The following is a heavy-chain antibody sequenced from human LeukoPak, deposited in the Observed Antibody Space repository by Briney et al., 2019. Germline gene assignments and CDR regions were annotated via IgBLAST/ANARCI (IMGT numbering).Heavy chain of an antibody. Sequence: TGGSLRLSCAASGFTFSSYEMNWVRQAPGKGLEWVSVIYSGGSTYYADSVKGRFTISRDNSKNKLYLQMNSLRAEDTAVYYCARDQGERFFDYWGQGTLVTVSS. V-gene: IGHV3-66*02. J-gene: IGHJ4*02. CDR3: ARDQGERFFDY. CDR2: IYSGGST. CDR1: GFTFSSYE.